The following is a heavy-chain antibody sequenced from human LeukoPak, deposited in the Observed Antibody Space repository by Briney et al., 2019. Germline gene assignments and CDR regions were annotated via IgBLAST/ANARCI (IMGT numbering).Heavy chain of an antibody. Sequence: GGSLRLSCAASGFTFSSYSMNWVRQAPGKGLEWVSSISSSSYIYYADSVKGRFTISRDNAKNSLYLQMNSLRAEDTAVYYCARVTLDYGDFSKDYWGQGTLVTVSS. CDR1: GFTFSSYS. V-gene: IGHV3-21*01. J-gene: IGHJ4*02. D-gene: IGHD4-17*01. CDR3: ARVTLDYGDFSKDY. CDR2: ISSSSYI.